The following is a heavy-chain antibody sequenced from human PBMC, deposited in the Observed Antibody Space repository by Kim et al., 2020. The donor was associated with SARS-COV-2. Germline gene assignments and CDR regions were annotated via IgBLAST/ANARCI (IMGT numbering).Heavy chain of an antibody. CDR3: AREAGEFDY. Sequence: NPIFGTENYAQKFQGRVTLTANESTSTAYTELSSLRSEDTAVYYCAREAGEFDYWGQGTLVTVSS. CDR2: NPIFGTE. V-gene: IGHV1-69*01. D-gene: IGHD6-19*01. J-gene: IGHJ4*02.